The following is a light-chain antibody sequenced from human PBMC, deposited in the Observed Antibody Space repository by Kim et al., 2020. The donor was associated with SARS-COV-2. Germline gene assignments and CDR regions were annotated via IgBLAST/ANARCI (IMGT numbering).Light chain of an antibody. CDR3: QQYNQWLALS. V-gene: IGKV1-5*03. Sequence: SVGDRVTITCRASQSIDIWLAWYQQKPGKAPKLLIYQASSLESEVPSRFSGSGSGTEFTLTISSLQSEDFAIYHCQQYNQWLALSFGGGTKVDIK. CDR1: QSIDIW. J-gene: IGKJ4*01. CDR2: QAS.